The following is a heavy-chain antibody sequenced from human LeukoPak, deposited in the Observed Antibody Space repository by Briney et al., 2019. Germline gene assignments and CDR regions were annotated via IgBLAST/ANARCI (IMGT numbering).Heavy chain of an antibody. J-gene: IGHJ6*02. CDR1: GFTFSSYA. V-gene: IGHV3-30*04. CDR3: ARDLVSGPLDYGMDV. D-gene: IGHD6-6*01. Sequence: GRSLRLSCAASGFTFSSYAMHWVRQAPGKGLEWVAVISYDGSNKYYADSVKGRFTISRDNSKNMLYLQMNSLRAEDTAVYYCARDLVSGPLDYGMDVWGQGTTVTVSS. CDR2: ISYDGSNK.